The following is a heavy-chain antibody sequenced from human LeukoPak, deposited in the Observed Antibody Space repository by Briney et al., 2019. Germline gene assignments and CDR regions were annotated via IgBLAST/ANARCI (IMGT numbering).Heavy chain of an antibody. V-gene: IGHV1-18*01. CDR2: ISAYNGNT. D-gene: IGHD3-22*01. Sequence: GASVKVSCKASGYTFTSYGISWVRQAPGQGLEWMAWISAYNGNTNYAQKLQGRVTMTTDTSTSTAYMKLRSLRSDDTAVYYCASIDSSGYYGDYWGQGTLVTVSS. J-gene: IGHJ4*02. CDR3: ASIDSSGYYGDY. CDR1: GYTFTSYG.